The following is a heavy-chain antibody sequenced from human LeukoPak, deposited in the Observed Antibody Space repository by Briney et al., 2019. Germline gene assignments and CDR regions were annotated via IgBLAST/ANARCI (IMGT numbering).Heavy chain of an antibody. J-gene: IGHJ4*02. D-gene: IGHD3-22*01. V-gene: IGHV3-23*01. CDR1: GFTFSSYS. CDR3: AKPITMIVVAPTLGFDY. Sequence: GGSLRLSCAASGFTFSSYSMNWVRRAPGKGLEWVSAISGSGGSTYYADSVKGRFTISRDNSKNTLYLQMNSLRAEDTAVYYCAKPITMIVVAPTLGFDYWGQGTLVTVSS. CDR2: ISGSGGST.